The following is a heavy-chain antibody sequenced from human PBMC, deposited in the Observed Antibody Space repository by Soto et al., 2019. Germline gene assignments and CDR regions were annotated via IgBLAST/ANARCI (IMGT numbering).Heavy chain of an antibody. CDR1: EFTFSKYW. CDR3: SRDYYYDSRSSSVNWFDP. Sequence: VGSLRLSCVASEFTFSKYWVHWVRQAPGKGLVWVSRINMDGTKTAYADSVKGRFTVSRDNANNTLYLQMNSLGVEDTAVYYCSRDYYYDSRSSSVNWFDPWGQGTLVTVSS. D-gene: IGHD3-22*01. V-gene: IGHV3-74*01. CDR2: INMDGTKT. J-gene: IGHJ5*02.